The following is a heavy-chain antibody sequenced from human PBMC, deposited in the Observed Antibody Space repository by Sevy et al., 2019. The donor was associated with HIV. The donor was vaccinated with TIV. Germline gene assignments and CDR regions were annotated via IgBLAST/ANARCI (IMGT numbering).Heavy chain of an antibody. CDR1: GFTFSSYA. CDR3: ARDGGEVVPAALYYYYGMDV. J-gene: IGHJ6*02. Sequence: GGSLRLSCAASGFTFSSYAMHWVRQAPGKGLEWVAVISYDGSNKYYADSVKGRFTISRDNSKNTLYLQMNSLGAEDTAVYYCARDGGEVVPAALYYYYGMDVWGQGTTVTVSS. V-gene: IGHV3-30-3*01. D-gene: IGHD2-2*01. CDR2: ISYDGSNK.